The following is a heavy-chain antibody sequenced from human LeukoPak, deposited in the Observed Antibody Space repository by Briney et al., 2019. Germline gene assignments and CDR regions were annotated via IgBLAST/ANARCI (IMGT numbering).Heavy chain of an antibody. Sequence: GGSLRLSCAASGFRFSDYWMNWVRQAPGKGLEWVANIKQDASEEFYVDSVEGRFTVSRDSAKNSLFLQMNSLRAEDTAVYYCARHAAPGLGTFDPWGQGTLVTVSS. CDR3: ARHAAPGLGTFDP. J-gene: IGHJ5*02. D-gene: IGHD3-10*01. CDR1: GFRFSDYW. V-gene: IGHV3-7*01. CDR2: IKQDASEE.